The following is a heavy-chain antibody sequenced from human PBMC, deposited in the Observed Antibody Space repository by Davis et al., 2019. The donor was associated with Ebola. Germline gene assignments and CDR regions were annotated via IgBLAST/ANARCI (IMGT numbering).Heavy chain of an antibody. V-gene: IGHV3-21*01. Sequence: GESLKISCAASGFTFSTYSMSWVRQTPGKGLEWVSSISSSSSYIYYADSVKGRFTISRDNAKNSLYLQMNSLRAEDTAVYYCARELEQLVPHFDYWGQGTLVTVSS. CDR2: ISSSSSYI. D-gene: IGHD6-6*01. CDR1: GFTFSTYS. J-gene: IGHJ4*02. CDR3: ARELEQLVPHFDY.